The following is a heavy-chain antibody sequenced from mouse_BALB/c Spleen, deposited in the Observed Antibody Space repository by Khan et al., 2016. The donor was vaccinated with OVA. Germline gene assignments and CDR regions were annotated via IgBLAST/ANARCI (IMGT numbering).Heavy chain of an antibody. Sequence: QVQLQQSGPELVKPGASVKMSCKVSGYTFTDYVITWVKQRTGQGLEWIGEIYPGSGSTYYNEKFKGKATLTADKSSNTVNMQVSRLTSEDSAVCFCARSYDGAWFAYWGQGTLVTVSA. CDR3: ARSYDGAWFAY. D-gene: IGHD1-1*01. J-gene: IGHJ3*01. CDR1: GYTFTDYV. CDR2: IYPGSGST. V-gene: IGHV1-77*01.